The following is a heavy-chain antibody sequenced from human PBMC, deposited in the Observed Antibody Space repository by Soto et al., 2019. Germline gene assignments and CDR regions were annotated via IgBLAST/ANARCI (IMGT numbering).Heavy chain of an antibody. CDR3: ARGSIAARRLRFDY. D-gene: IGHD6-6*01. CDR1: GGSIISGGYY. Sequence: TLSLTCTVFGGSIISGGYYWSWIRQHPGKGLEWIGYIYYSGSTYYNPSLKSRVTISVDTSKNQFSLKLSSVTAADTAVYYCARGSIAARRLRFDYWGQGTLVTVSS. V-gene: IGHV4-31*03. CDR2: IYYSGST. J-gene: IGHJ4*02.